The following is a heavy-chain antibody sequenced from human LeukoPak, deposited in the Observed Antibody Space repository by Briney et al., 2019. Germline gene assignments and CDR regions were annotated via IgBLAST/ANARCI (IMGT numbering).Heavy chain of an antibody. CDR3: ARAEKSYYYYYYYMDV. Sequence: GGSLRLSCAASGFTLSSYEMNWVRQAPGKGLEWVSYISSSGSTIYYADSVKGRFTISRDNAKNSLYLQMNSLRAEDTAVYYCARAEKSYYYYYYYMDVWGKGTTVTVSS. V-gene: IGHV3-48*03. CDR1: GFTLSSYE. CDR2: ISSSGSTI. J-gene: IGHJ6*03.